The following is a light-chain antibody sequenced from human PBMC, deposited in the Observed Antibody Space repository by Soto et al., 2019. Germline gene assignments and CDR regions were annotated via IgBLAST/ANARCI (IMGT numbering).Light chain of an antibody. CDR2: DAS. CDR3: QQRNSWPPIT. V-gene: IGKV3D-20*02. CDR1: QSVRNNY. Sequence: IVLTQSPDTLSLSPGERVTLSCRASQSVRNNYLAWYQQKPGQAPRLLIYDASSRASGVPARFSGSGSGTDFTLTISSLEPEDFALYYCQQRNSWPPITFGQGTKVDIK. J-gene: IGKJ1*01.